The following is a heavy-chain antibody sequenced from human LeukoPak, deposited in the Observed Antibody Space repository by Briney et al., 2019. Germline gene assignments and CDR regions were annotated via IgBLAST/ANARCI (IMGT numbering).Heavy chain of an antibody. J-gene: IGHJ3*02. CDR2: INQDGSER. CDR1: GFTFSSHW. D-gene: IGHD6-13*01. CDR3: ARDSEYSSSFAFDI. Sequence: GGSLRLSCAASGFTFSSHWMTWVRQAPGKGLEWVANINQDGSERYYVDSVKGRFTISRDNAKNSLYLQMNSLRAEDTAVYYCARDSEYSSSFAFDIRGQGTMVTVSS. V-gene: IGHV3-7*01.